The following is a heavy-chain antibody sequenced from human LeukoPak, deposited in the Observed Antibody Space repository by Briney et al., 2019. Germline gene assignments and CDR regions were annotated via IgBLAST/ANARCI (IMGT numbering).Heavy chain of an antibody. CDR3: ARQLYSSGWDGFDY. CDR2: IYYSGRT. V-gene: IGHV4-59*01. D-gene: IGHD6-19*01. J-gene: IGHJ4*02. CDR1: GGSISSYY. Sequence: SETLSLPCTVSGGSISSYYWSWIRQPPGKGLEWIGNIYYSGRTNHNPSLKSRVPISVDTPKNQFSLKLSSVTAADTAVYYCARQLYSSGWDGFDYWGQGTLVTVSS.